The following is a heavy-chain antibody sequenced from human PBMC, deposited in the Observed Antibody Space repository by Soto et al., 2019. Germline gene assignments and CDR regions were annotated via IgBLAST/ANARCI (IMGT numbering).Heavy chain of an antibody. CDR1: GFSLSTSGVG. CDR2: IYWDDDK. D-gene: IGHD1-26*01. Sequence: QITLKESGPTLVKPTQSLTLTCSFSGFSLSTSGVGVGWIRQPPGKALEWLALIYWDDDKHYSPSLKSRLTVTKDTAKNRVVLTMTNMDPMDTATYYCAHRQCLGHIDYWGQGTLVTVSS. CDR3: AHRQCLGHIDY. J-gene: IGHJ4*02. V-gene: IGHV2-5*02.